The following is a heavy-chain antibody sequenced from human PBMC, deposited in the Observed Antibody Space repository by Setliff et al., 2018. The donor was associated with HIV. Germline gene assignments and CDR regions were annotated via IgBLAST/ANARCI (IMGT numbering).Heavy chain of an antibody. CDR1: EYVFTTYA. V-gene: IGHV7-4-1*02. D-gene: IGHD2-15*01. CDR2: INTNTGNP. J-gene: IGHJ3*01. CDR3: ATPRTPQLYCSGGSCFDAFDL. Sequence: ASVKVSCKASEYVFTTYAMNWVRQAPGQGLEWMGWINTNTGNPTYAQGFTGRFAFSLDTSVSTAYLQISSLKAEDTAVYYCATPRTPQLYCSGGSCFDAFDLWGQGTMVTVSS.